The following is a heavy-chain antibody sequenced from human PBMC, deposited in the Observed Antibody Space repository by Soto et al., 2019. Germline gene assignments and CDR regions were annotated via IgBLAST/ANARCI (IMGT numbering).Heavy chain of an antibody. CDR3: AKDWGIAAAGSHYYFDF. D-gene: IGHD6-13*01. Sequence: GGSLRLSCAASGFTFSSYGMHWVRQAPGKGLEWVAVISYDGSNKYYADSVKGRFTISRDNSKNTLYLQMNSLRAEDTAVYYCAKDWGIAAAGSHYYFDFWGQGNLVTVSS. J-gene: IGHJ4*02. CDR1: GFTFSSYG. CDR2: ISYDGSNK. V-gene: IGHV3-30*18.